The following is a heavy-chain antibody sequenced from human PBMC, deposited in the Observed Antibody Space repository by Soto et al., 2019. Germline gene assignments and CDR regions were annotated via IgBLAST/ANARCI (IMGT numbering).Heavy chain of an antibody. CDR1: GFTFSTYS. CDR2: ISSSSVTI. J-gene: IGHJ6*02. Sequence: EVQLVESGGGLVQPGGSLRLSCAASGFTFSTYSLNWVRQAPGKGLEWVSYISSSSVTINYADSVKGRFTISRDNAKNSLYLQMNSLRDEDTAVYYCARDRLGCSGGGCYSGYYGMDVWGQGTTVIVSS. CDR3: ARDRLGCSGGGCYSGYYGMDV. V-gene: IGHV3-48*02. D-gene: IGHD2-15*01.